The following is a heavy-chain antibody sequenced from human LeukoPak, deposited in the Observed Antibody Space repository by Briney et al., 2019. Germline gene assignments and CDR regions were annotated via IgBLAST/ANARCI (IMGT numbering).Heavy chain of an antibody. D-gene: IGHD6-19*01. J-gene: IGHJ4*02. CDR2: IYYSGST. V-gene: IGHV4-59*01. Sequence: SETLSLTCTVSDGSISSYYWSWIRQPPGKGLEWIGYIYYSGSTNYNPSLKSRVTISVDTSKNQFSLKLSSVTAADTAVYYCARTAPGIAVAAVDYWGQGTLVTVSS. CDR1: DGSISSYY. CDR3: ARTAPGIAVAAVDY.